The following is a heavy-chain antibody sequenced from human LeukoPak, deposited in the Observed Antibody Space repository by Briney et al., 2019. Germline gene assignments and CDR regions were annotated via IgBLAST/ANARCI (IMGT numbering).Heavy chain of an antibody. CDR1: GFTFSSYS. V-gene: IGHV3-7*01. Sequence: PGGSLRLSCVASGFTFSSYSMNWVRQAPGKGLEWVANIKQDGSEEYYVDSVKGRFTISRDNAKNSLYLQMNSLRAEDTAVYYCARDMIGYSGTYFFYYYMDVWGKGTTVTVSS. CDR2: IKQDGSEE. CDR3: ARDMIGYSGTYFFYYYMDV. D-gene: IGHD1-26*01. J-gene: IGHJ6*03.